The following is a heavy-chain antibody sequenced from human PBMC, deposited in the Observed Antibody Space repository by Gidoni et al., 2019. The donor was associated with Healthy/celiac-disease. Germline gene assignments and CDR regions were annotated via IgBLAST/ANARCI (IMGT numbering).Heavy chain of an antibody. Sequence: EVQLLESGGGLVQPGGSLRLSCAASGFTFSSYAMSWVRQAPGKGLEWVSAISGSGGSTYYADSVKGRFTISRDNSKNTLYPQMNSLRAEDTAVYYCAKGDMVRGEKNDYWGQGTLVTVSS. J-gene: IGHJ4*02. CDR3: AKGDMVRGEKNDY. D-gene: IGHD3-10*01. CDR2: ISGSGGST. V-gene: IGHV3-23*01. CDR1: GFTFSSYA.